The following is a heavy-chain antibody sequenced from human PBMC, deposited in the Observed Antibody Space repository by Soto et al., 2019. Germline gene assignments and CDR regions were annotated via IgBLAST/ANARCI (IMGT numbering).Heavy chain of an antibody. CDR1: GYTFNSNA. D-gene: IGHD5-12*01. CDR2: INAGNGIT. V-gene: IGHV1-3*01. J-gene: IGHJ4*02. Sequence: ASVKVSCKASGYTFNSNAMHWVRQAPGQRLEWMGWINAGNGITKYSQKFQGRVTITRDTSATTAYMELSSLKSEDTAVYYCALVAPPLTATDNWGQGTLVTVSS. CDR3: ALVAPPLTATDN.